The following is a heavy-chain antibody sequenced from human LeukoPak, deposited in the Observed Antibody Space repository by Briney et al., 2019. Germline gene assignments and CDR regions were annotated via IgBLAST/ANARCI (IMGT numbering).Heavy chain of an antibody. Sequence: GGSLRLSCAASGFTFSSYAMSWVRQAPGKGLEWVSAISGSGGSTYYADSVKGRFTISRDNSKNTLYLQMNSLRAEDTAVYYCAKDQGDAVGIAAAGYYYYYGMDVWGQGTTVTVSS. D-gene: IGHD6-13*01. CDR1: GFTFSSYA. J-gene: IGHJ6*02. CDR2: ISGSGGST. CDR3: AKDQGDAVGIAAAGYYYYYGMDV. V-gene: IGHV3-23*01.